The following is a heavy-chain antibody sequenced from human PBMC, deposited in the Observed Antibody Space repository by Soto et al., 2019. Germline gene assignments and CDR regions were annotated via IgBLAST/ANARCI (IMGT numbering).Heavy chain of an antibody. V-gene: IGHV4-61*01. Sequence: LSLPCSVSGGSVSDKTYYWSWIRQPPGKRLEWIGYVYYSGTTNYNPSLKSRVTISVDLSKNRFSLRLSSVTTADTALYYCARTTAVPNTLRSRYFFDYWGQGTLVTVSS. CDR2: VYYSGTT. D-gene: IGHD4-17*01. CDR3: ARTTAVPNTLRSRYFFDY. CDR1: GGSVSDKTYY. J-gene: IGHJ4*02.